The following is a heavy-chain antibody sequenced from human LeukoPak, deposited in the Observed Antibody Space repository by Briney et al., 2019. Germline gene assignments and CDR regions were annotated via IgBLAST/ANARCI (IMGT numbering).Heavy chain of an antibody. V-gene: IGHV3-74*01. CDR1: RVTFSNYW. J-gene: IGHJ3*02. CDR3: ASHGDYDAFDI. CDR2: INSVGSST. Sequence: GGSLRLSCAASRVTFSNYWMHWVRQAPGKGLVWVSRINSVGSSTSYADSVRGQFTISRDNARNTLYLQMNSLRAEDTAVYYCASHGDYDAFDIWGQGTMVTVSS. D-gene: IGHD4-17*01.